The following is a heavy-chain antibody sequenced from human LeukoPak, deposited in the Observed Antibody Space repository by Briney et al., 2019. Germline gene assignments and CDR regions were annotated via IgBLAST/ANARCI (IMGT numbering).Heavy chain of an antibody. V-gene: IGHV4-34*01. Sequence: PSGTLSLTCAVYGGSFSGYYWSWIRQPPGKGLEWIGEINHSGSTNYNPSLKSRVTISVDTSKNQFSLKLSSVTAADTAVYYCARHVFVWLHDYWGQGTLVTVSS. CDR2: INHSGST. CDR3: ARHVFVWLHDY. CDR1: GGSFSGYY. D-gene: IGHD3-22*01. J-gene: IGHJ4*02.